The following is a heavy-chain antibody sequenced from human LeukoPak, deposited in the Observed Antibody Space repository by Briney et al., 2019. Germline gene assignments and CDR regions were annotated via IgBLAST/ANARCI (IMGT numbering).Heavy chain of an antibody. Sequence: GGSLRLSCAASGFTVSGNYMSWVRQVPGKGLEWVSSISSSGTYIYYADSVKGRFTISRDNAKNSLFLQMNSLRAEDTAVYYCVSGNDPDYVWGTYRLDAFDIWGEGTMVIVSS. J-gene: IGHJ3*02. CDR1: GFTVSGNY. D-gene: IGHD3-16*02. CDR2: ISSSGTYI. CDR3: VSGNDPDYVWGTYRLDAFDI. V-gene: IGHV3-21*01.